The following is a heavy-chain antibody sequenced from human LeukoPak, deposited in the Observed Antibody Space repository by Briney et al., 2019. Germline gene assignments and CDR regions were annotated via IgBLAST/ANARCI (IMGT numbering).Heavy chain of an antibody. CDR2: ISSSSSYI. CDR3: ARDPGDVRHWDY. CDR1: GFTFSSYS. Sequence: GGSLRLSCAASGFTFSSYSMNWVRQAQGKGRGWVSSISSSSSYIYYADSVKGRFTISRDNAKNSLYLQMNSLRAEDTAVYYCARDPGDVRHWDYWGQGTLVTVSS. V-gene: IGHV3-21*01. J-gene: IGHJ4*02. D-gene: IGHD4-17*01.